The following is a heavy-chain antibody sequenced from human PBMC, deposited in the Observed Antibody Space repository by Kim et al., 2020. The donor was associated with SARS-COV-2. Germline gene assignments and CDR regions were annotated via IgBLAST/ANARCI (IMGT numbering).Heavy chain of an antibody. D-gene: IGHD1-1*01. V-gene: IGHV4-39*02. CDR1: GGSISRSSYY. Sequence: SETLSLTCSVSGGSISRSSYYWGWIRQPPGKGLEWIANIYDSGNTYYNPSLKSRVSVSVDTSKNHFSLKVRSVTAADMAVYYCAAIYNYLHYFDFWGPGTLVTVSS. CDR2: IYDSGNT. J-gene: IGHJ4*02. CDR3: AAIYNYLHYFDF.